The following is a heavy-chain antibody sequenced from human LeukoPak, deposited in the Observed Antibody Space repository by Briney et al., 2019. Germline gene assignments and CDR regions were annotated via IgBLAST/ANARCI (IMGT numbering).Heavy chain of an antibody. J-gene: IGHJ5*02. CDR2: IIPIFGTA. CDR1: GYTFSSYA. Sequence: ASVKVSCKASGYTFSSYAISWVRQAPGQGLEWMGGIIPIFGTANYAQKFQGRVTITADESTSTAYMELSSLRSEDTAVYYCARDRRPRPDDSGYYLESCWFDPWGQGTLVTVSS. D-gene: IGHD3-22*01. CDR3: ARDRRPRPDDSGYYLESCWFDP. V-gene: IGHV1-69*13.